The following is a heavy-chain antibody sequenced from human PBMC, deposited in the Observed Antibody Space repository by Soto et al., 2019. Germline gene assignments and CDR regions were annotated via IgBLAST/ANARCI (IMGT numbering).Heavy chain of an antibody. Sequence: QVQLVQSGAEVKKPGSSVKVSCKASGGTFSSYAISWVRQAPGQGLEWMGGIIPIFGTANYAQKFQGRVTVTAAESTSTGDMEVSSLRSADTAVYYCALGYCRGGSCYRGFAPGGQGTLVTVSS. CDR3: ALGYCRGGSCYRGFAP. CDR1: GGTFSSYA. V-gene: IGHV1-69*12. D-gene: IGHD2-15*01. J-gene: IGHJ5*02. CDR2: IIPIFGTA.